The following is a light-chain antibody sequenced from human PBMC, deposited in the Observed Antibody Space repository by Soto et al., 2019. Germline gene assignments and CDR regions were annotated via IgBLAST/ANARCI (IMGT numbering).Light chain of an antibody. Sequence: EVVMTQSPATLSVSPGERATLSCRASQSVGSNLVWYQQKPGQAPRLLIYGASTRATGIPARFSGSGSGTEFTLTISSLQSEDFAVYYCQQYDKWPPYTFGQGTKLEIK. V-gene: IGKV3-15*01. CDR1: QSVGSN. CDR3: QQYDKWPPYT. CDR2: GAS. J-gene: IGKJ2*01.